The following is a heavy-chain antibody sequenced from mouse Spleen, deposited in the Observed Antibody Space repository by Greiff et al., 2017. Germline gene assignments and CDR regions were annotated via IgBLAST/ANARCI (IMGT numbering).Heavy chain of an antibody. D-gene: IGHD2-12*01. Sequence: QVQLQQSGAELARPGASVNLSCKASGYTFTSYGISWVKQRTGQGLEWIGEIYPRSGNTYYNEKFKGKATLTADKSSSTAYMELRSLTSEDSAVYFCARERYDPSFDYWGQGTTLTVSS. V-gene: IGHV1-81*01. J-gene: IGHJ2*01. CDR1: GYTFTSYG. CDR2: IYPRSGNT. CDR3: ARERYDPSFDY.